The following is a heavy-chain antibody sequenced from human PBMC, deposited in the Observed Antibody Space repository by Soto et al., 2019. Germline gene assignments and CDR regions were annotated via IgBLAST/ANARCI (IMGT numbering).Heavy chain of an antibody. V-gene: IGHV4-34*01. D-gene: IGHD3-3*01. CDR2: INHSGST. Sequence: PSETLSLTCAVYGGSFSGYYWSWIRQPPGKGLEWIGEINHSGSTNYNPSLKSRVTISVDTSKNQFSLKLSSVTAADTAVYYCARGPTYYDFWSGRRVEKRGYYYYGMDVWRQGTTVTVSS. CDR1: GGSFSGYY. J-gene: IGHJ6*02. CDR3: ARGPTYYDFWSGRRVEKRGYYYYGMDV.